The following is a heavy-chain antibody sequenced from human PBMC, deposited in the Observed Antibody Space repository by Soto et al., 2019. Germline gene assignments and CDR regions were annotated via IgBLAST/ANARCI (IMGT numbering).Heavy chain of an antibody. CDR3: ARARQQLVRRYYYYGMDV. CDR2: INHSGST. V-gene: IGHV4-34*01. J-gene: IGHJ6*02. Sequence: SQTMSLTCAVYGGSFSGYYWSWIRQPTGKGLEWIGEINHSGSTNYNPSVKSRVTISVETSKNQCSLQLSSVTAADTAVYYCARARQQLVRRYYYYGMDVWGQGTTVTVSS. D-gene: IGHD6-13*01. CDR1: GGSFSGYY.